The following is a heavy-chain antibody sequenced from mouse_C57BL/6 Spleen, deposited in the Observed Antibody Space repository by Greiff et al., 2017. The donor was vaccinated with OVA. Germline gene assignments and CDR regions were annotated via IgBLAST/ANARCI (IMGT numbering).Heavy chain of an antibody. CDR1: GYAFSSYW. J-gene: IGHJ2*01. V-gene: IGHV1-80*01. CDR3: ATIYYDYDEDY. D-gene: IGHD2-4*01. CDR2: IYPGDGDT. Sequence: QVQLQQSGAELVKPGASVKISCKASGYAFSSYWMNWVKQRPGKGLEWIGQIYPGDGDTNYNGKFKGKATLTADKSSSTAYMQLSSLTSEDSAVYFCATIYYDYDEDYWGQGTTLTVSS.